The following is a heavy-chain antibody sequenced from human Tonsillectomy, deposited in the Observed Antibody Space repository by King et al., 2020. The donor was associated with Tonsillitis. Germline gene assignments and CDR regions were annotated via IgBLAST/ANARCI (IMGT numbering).Heavy chain of an antibody. CDR3: ARVQDYYDSSGSGLSAFDI. CDR1: GFTLSSYW. Sequence: QLVESGGGLVQPGGSLRLSCAASGFTLSSYWMHWVRQAPGKGLVWVSRINSDGSSTRYADSVKGRFTISRDNAKNTLYLQMNSLRAEDTAVYYCARVQDYYDSSGSGLSAFDIWGQGTMVTVSS. J-gene: IGHJ3*02. D-gene: IGHD3-22*01. V-gene: IGHV3-74*01. CDR2: INSDGSST.